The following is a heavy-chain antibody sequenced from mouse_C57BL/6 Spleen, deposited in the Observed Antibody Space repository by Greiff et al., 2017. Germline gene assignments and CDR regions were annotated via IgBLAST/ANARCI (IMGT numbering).Heavy chain of an antibody. CDR2: IWSGGST. CDR1: GFSFTSYG. Sequence: VQLQQSGPGLVQPSQRLSITCTVSGFSFTSYGVHWVRQSPGKGLEWLGVIWSGGSTDYNAAFISRLSISKDNSKSQVFFKMNSLQADDTAIYYCASYYGSSYDYYAMDYWGQGTSVTVSS. D-gene: IGHD1-1*01. CDR3: ASYYGSSYDYYAMDY. V-gene: IGHV2-2*01. J-gene: IGHJ4*01.